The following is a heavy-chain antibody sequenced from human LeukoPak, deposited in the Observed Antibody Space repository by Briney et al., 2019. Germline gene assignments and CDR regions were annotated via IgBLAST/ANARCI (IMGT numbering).Heavy chain of an antibody. CDR2: IYYSGST. CDR3: ARWSVGGDYVFLDY. J-gene: IGHJ4*02. Sequence: SETLSLTCTVSGGSISSYYWSWIRQPPGKGLEWIGYIYYSGSTNYNPSLNSRVTISVDTSKNQFSLKLSSVTAADTAVYYCARWSVGGDYVFLDYWGQGTLVTVSS. D-gene: IGHD4-17*01. CDR1: GGSISSYY. V-gene: IGHV4-59*01.